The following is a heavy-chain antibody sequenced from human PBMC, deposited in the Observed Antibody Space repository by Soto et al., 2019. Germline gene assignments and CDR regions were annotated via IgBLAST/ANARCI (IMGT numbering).Heavy chain of an antibody. CDR2: IKSKSDYGTT. CDR3: ATLTKYDILTGFYPC. J-gene: IGHJ4*02. Sequence: PGGSLRLSCAASGFTFSKAWMSWVRQAPGKGLEWVGHIKSKSDYGTTDYGAPVKGRFTISRDDSKNTLYLQMTGLKTEDTAVYYCATLTKYDILTGFYPCCGQGTLVTVSS. V-gene: IGHV3-15*01. CDR1: GFTFSKAW. D-gene: IGHD3-9*01.